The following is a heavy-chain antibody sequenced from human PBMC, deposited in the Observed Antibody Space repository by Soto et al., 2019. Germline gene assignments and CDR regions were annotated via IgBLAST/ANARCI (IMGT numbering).Heavy chain of an antibody. J-gene: IGHJ4*02. CDR3: ARGHYDFWSGYFATIDY. V-gene: IGHV4-59*08. CDR2: IHYSGST. CDR1: GGSISNYY. D-gene: IGHD3-3*01. Sequence: QVQLQESGPGLVKPSETLSLTCTVSGGSISNYYWSWIRQPPGKGLGRIGYIHYSGSTKYNPSLKSRVTISADTSKNQFSLKLSSVTAADAAVYYCARGHYDFWSGYFATIDYWGQGTLVTVSS.